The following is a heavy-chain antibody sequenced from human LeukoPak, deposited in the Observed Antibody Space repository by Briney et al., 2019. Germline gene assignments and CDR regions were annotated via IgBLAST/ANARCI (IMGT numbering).Heavy chain of an antibody. J-gene: IGHJ6*03. CDR1: GGSISSYY. V-gene: IGHV4-59*01. CDR2: IYYGGST. Sequence: SETLSLTCTVSGGSISSYYWSWIRQPPGKGLEWIGYIYYGGSTNYNPSLKSRVTISVDTSKNQFSLKLSSVTAADTAVYYCARVGTYYDFWRVYYYYMDVWGKGTTVTVSS. CDR3: ARVGTYYDFWRVYYYYMDV. D-gene: IGHD3-3*01.